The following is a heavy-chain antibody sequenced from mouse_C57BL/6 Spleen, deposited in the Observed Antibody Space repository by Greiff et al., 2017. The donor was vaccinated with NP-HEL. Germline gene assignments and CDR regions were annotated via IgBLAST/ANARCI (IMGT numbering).Heavy chain of an antibody. CDR3: VREGLYDGYYLFDY. J-gene: IGHJ2*01. CDR2: IRSKSSNYAT. V-gene: IGHV10-3*01. D-gene: IGHD2-3*01. CDR1: GFTFNTYA. Sequence: EVQRVESGGGLVQPKGSLKLSCAASGFTFNTYAMHWVRQAPGKGLEWVARIRSKSSNYATYYADSVKDRFTISRDDSQSMLYLQMNNLKTEDTAMYYCVREGLYDGYYLFDYWGQGTTLTVSS.